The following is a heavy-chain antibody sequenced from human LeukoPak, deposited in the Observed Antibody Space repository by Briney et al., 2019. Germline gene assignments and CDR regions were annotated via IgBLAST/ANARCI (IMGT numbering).Heavy chain of an antibody. CDR1: GLTFSTYA. Sequence: PGGSLRLSCAASGLTFSTYAMHWVRQAPGRGPEWVANVNRDGSETYYLDSVKGRFTISKDNAKNSLYLQMNSLRAEDTALYHCARNNGMDVWGQGTTVIVSS. CDR2: VNRDGSET. CDR3: ARNNGMDV. V-gene: IGHV3-7*03. J-gene: IGHJ6*02.